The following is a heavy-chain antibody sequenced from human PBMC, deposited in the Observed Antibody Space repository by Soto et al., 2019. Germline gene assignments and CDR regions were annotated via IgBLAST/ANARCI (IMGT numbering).Heavy chain of an antibody. J-gene: IGHJ4*02. Sequence: QLQLQESGPGLVKPSETLSLTCTVSGGSISSSSYYWGWIRQPPGKGLEWIGSIYYSGSTYYNPSLKSRVTISVDTSKNQFSLKLSSVTAADTAVYYCARLGPYPVTTIDYWGQGTLVTVSS. D-gene: IGHD4-17*01. CDR2: IYYSGST. V-gene: IGHV4-39*01. CDR1: GGSISSSSYY. CDR3: ARLGPYPVTTIDY.